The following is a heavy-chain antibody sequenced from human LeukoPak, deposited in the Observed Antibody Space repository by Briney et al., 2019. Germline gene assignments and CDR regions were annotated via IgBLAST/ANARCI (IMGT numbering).Heavy chain of an antibody. D-gene: IGHD3-22*01. J-gene: IGHJ4*02. CDR2: IYSGGST. Sequence: GGSLRLSCAASGFTVSSNYMSLVRQAPGKGLEWVSVIYSGGSTYYADSVKGRFTISRDNSKNTLYLQMNSLRAEDTAVYYCAKHYDSRGSIFDHWGQGILVTVSS. V-gene: IGHV3-66*04. CDR1: GFTVSSNY. CDR3: AKHYDSRGSIFDH.